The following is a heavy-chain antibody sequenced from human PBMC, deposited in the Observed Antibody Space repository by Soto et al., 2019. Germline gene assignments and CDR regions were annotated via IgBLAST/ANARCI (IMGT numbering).Heavy chain of an antibody. CDR2: IYHSGST. Sequence: LSLTCAVSGGSISSGGYSWSWIRQPPGKGLEWIGYIYHSGSTYYNPSLKSRVTISVDRSKNQFSLKLSSVTAADTAVYYCAREGYCSGGSCSDYWGQGTLVTVSS. D-gene: IGHD2-15*01. V-gene: IGHV4-30-2*01. CDR1: GGSISSGGYS. J-gene: IGHJ4*02. CDR3: AREGYCSGGSCSDY.